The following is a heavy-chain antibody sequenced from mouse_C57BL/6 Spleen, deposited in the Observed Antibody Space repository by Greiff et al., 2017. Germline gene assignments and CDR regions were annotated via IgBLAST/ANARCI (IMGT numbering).Heavy chain of an antibody. Sequence: VQLQQSGPELVKPGASVKISCKASGYTFTDYYINWVKQRPGQGLEWIGWIFPGSGSTYYNEKFKGKATLTVVKSSSTAYMLLSSLTSEDSAVYFCARSHYGSKDYAMDYWGQGTSVTVSS. CDR2: IFPGSGST. CDR1: GYTFTDYY. CDR3: ARSHYGSKDYAMDY. J-gene: IGHJ4*01. V-gene: IGHV1-75*01. D-gene: IGHD1-1*01.